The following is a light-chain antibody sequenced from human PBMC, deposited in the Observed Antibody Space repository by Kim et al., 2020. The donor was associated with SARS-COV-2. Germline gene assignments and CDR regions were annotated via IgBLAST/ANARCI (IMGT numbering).Light chain of an antibody. CDR1: QSVSNN. J-gene: IGKJ2*01. V-gene: IGKV3-15*01. CDR3: HQYNDWPPGDT. Sequence: SPGESAALSCGASQSVSNNLAWYQLKPGQAPRLLIYGASTRATGTPARFSGSGSGTDFTLTVSSLQSEDFAVYYCHQYNDWPPGDTFGQGTKLEI. CDR2: GAS.